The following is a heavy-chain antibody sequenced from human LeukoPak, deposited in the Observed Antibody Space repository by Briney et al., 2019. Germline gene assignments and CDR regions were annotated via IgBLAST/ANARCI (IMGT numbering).Heavy chain of an antibody. CDR2: ISAGGVSLFSGSGSAA. J-gene: IGHJ4*02. V-gene: IGHV3-23*01. CDR3: AKMSGVVWFGELRLPFDS. Sequence: GGSLRLSCAASGFTFRSYWMSWVRQAPGKGPQWVSVISAGGVSLFSGSGSAAYYADSVGGRFTISRDNSKNTLYLQMNSLRADDTAVYYCAKMSGVVWFGELRLPFDSWGQGTLVTVSS. CDR1: GFTFRSYW. D-gene: IGHD3-10*01.